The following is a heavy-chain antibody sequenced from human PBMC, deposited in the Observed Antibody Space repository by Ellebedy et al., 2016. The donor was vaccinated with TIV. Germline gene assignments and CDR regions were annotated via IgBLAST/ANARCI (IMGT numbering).Heavy chain of an antibody. CDR1: GFTFSSYW. CDR3: ARDWGTGTTGYFDY. D-gene: IGHD1-7*01. Sequence: GGSLRLSXAASGFTFSSYWMSWVRQAPGKGLEGVANIKQDGSEKYYVDSVKGRFTISRDNAKNSLYLQMNSLRAEDTAVYYCARDWGTGTTGYFDYWGQGTLVTVSS. CDR2: IKQDGSEK. J-gene: IGHJ4*02. V-gene: IGHV3-7*01.